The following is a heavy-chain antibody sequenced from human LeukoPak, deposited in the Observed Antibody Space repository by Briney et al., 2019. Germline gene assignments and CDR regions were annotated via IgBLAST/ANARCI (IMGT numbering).Heavy chain of an antibody. D-gene: IGHD1-1*01. Sequence: KPSETLSLTCTVSGGSISSSSYYWGWIRQPPGKGLEWIGSIYYSGSTYYNPSLKSRVTISVDTSKNQFSLKLSSVTAADTAVYYCARRPSPWKTFDYWGQGTLVTVSS. J-gene: IGHJ4*02. V-gene: IGHV4-39*01. CDR1: GGSISSSSYY. CDR3: ARRPSPWKTFDY. CDR2: IYYSGST.